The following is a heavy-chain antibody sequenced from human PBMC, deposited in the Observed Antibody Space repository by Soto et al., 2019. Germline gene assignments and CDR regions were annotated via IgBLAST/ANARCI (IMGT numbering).Heavy chain of an antibody. CDR1: GGSISSYY. CDR3: ARDMGDHCSSTSCSIDY. J-gene: IGHJ4*02. V-gene: IGHV4-59*01. Sequence: SETLSLTCTVSGGSISSYYWSWIRQPPGKGLEWIGYIYYIGSTNYNPSLKSRVTISVDTSKNQFSLKLSSVTAADTAVYYCARDMGDHCSSTSCSIDYWGQGTLVTVSS. CDR2: IYYIGST. D-gene: IGHD2-2*01.